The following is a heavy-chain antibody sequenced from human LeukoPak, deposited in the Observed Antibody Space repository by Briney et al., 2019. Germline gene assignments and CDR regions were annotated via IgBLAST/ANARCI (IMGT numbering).Heavy chain of an antibody. CDR2: LYSSGTT. CDR3: AREFYYDGSGYFWYFEL. Sequence: SETLSLTCSVSGGSISSTRYFWGWIRQPPGKGLEWIGSLYSSGTTYYNPSLKSRVIISADMSKNQFSLKVTSVTAADTAVYYCAREFYYDGSGYFWYFELWGRGTLVTVSS. J-gene: IGHJ2*01. V-gene: IGHV4-39*01. CDR1: GGSISSTRYF. D-gene: IGHD3-22*01.